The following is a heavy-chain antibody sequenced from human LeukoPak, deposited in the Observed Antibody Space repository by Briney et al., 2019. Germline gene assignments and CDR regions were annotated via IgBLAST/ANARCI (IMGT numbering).Heavy chain of an antibody. CDR2: IYYSGST. V-gene: IGHV4-59*01. Sequence: PSETLSLTCTVSGGSISSYYWSWIRQPPGKGLEWIGYIYYSGSTNYNPSLKSRVTISVDTSKNQFSLKLSSVTAADTAVYYCARDRFRFDPWGQGTLVTVSS. CDR3: ARDRFRFDP. D-gene: IGHD3-10*01. J-gene: IGHJ5*02. CDR1: GGSISSYY.